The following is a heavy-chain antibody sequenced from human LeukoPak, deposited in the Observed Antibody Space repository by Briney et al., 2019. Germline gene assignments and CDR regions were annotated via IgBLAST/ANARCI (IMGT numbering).Heavy chain of an antibody. CDR3: AIHRGYTSSFDY. CDR1: GFTFSSFG. Sequence: GGSLRLSCAASGFTFSSFGMQWVRQAPGKGLEWVAFIRFDGSNKYYADSVKGRFTISRDNSKNALYLQMNSLRAEDTAVYYCAIHRGYTSSFDYWGQGTLVTVSS. D-gene: IGHD6-19*01. J-gene: IGHJ4*02. V-gene: IGHV3-30*02. CDR2: IRFDGSNK.